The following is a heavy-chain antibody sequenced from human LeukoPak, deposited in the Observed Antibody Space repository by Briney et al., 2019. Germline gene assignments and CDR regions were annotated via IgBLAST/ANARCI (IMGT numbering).Heavy chain of an antibody. CDR3: ARTYYYDSSGYPTPYYFDY. Sequence: GESLKISCKGSGYSFTSYWISWVRQMPGKGLEWMGRIDPSDSYTNYSPSFQGHVTISADKSISTAYLQWSSLKASNTAMYYCARTYYYDSSGYPTPYYFDYWGQGTLVTVSS. CDR1: GYSFTSYW. J-gene: IGHJ4*02. V-gene: IGHV5-10-1*01. D-gene: IGHD3-22*01. CDR2: IDPSDSYT.